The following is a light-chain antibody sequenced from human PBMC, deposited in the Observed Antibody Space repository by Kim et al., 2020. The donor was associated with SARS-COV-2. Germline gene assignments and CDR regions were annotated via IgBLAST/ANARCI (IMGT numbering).Light chain of an antibody. J-gene: IGLJ2*01. CDR1: SSNIGAGYD. CDR3: QSYDSSLSGSVV. Sequence: QSVLTQPPSVSGAPGQGVTISCTGTSSNIGAGYDVHWYQQLPGTAPKLLIYGNGNRPSGVPDRFSGSKSGTSASLAITGLQAEDEADYYCQSYDSSLSGSVVFGGGTKLTVL. CDR2: GNG. V-gene: IGLV1-40*01.